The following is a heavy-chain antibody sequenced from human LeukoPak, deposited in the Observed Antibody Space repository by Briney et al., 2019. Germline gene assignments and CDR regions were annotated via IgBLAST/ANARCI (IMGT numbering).Heavy chain of an antibody. D-gene: IGHD3-3*01. J-gene: IGHJ4*02. CDR1: GFTFNIYA. V-gene: IGHV3-23*01. CDR2: ITSAGSGT. CDR3: AKVRGNYDFWSGYSDFDY. Sequence: GGSLRLSCAASGFTFNIYAMSWVRQAPGKGLEWVSSITSAGSGTYYADSVRGRFTISRDNSENTLYLQMKSLRAEDTAVYYCAKVRGNYDFWSGYSDFDYWGQGTLVTVSS.